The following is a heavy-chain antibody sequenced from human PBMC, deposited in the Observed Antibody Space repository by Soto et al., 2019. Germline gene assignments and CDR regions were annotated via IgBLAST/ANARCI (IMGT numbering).Heavy chain of an antibody. CDR1: GYTFTNYG. V-gene: IGHV1-18*01. Sequence: QVQLVQSGAEVKKPGASVKVSCKASGYTFTNYGISWVRQAPGQGLEWMGWINAYNGNTKSAQKLQGRATLTTDTSTSTAYMELRSLRSDDTAVYYCARDAAAGLNDCWGQGTLVTFSS. CDR3: ARDAAAGLNDC. D-gene: IGHD6-13*01. CDR2: INAYNGNT. J-gene: IGHJ4*02.